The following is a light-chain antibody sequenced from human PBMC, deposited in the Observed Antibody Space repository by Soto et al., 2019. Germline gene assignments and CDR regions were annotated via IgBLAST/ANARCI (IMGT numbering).Light chain of an antibody. CDR3: QQYGSSPFT. CDR2: SAS. J-gene: IGKJ3*01. V-gene: IGKV3-20*01. CDR1: QSVSSSY. Sequence: EIVLTQSPGTLSLSPGERATLSCMASQSVSSSYLAWYQQKPGQAPRLLIYSASSRATGIQDRFSGSGSGKFFTLTISSLGPEDVAVYYCQQYGSSPFTFGDGTKVDI.